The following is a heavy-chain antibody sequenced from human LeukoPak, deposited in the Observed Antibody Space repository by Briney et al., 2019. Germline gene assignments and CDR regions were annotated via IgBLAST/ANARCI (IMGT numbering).Heavy chain of an antibody. D-gene: IGHD1-1*01. CDR2: IRWDDER. V-gene: IGHV3-7*01. Sequence: GGSLRLSCSASGFTFSSFWMGGVLQAPGKGLEWVASIRWDDERHHVDSVTGRFAVSRDNAKNSLYLQMNSLRAEDTAVYFCSRITTNGYFEYWGQGALVTVSS. CDR3: SRITTNGYFEY. CDR1: GFTFSSFW. J-gene: IGHJ4*02.